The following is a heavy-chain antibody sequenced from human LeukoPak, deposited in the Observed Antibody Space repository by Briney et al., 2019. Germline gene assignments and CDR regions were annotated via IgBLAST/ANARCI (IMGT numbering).Heavy chain of an antibody. CDR2: ISSSSSYI. Sequence: GGSLRLSCAASGFTFSSYSMNWVRQAPGKGLEWVSSISSSSSYIYYADSVKGRFTISRDNAKNSLYLQMNSLRAEDTAVYCCATQISYYSNYGYFDYWGQGTLVTVSS. CDR1: GFTFSSYS. V-gene: IGHV3-21*01. D-gene: IGHD4-11*01. CDR3: ATQISYYSNYGYFDY. J-gene: IGHJ4*02.